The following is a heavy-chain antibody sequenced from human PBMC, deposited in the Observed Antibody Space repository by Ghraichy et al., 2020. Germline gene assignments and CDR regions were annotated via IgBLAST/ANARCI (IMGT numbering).Heavy chain of an antibody. CDR3: ARGKYSSGWSLAY. Sequence: ESLNISCAVYGGSFSGYYWSWIRQPPGKGLEWIGEINHSGSTNYNPSLKSRVTISVDTSKNQFSLKLSSVTAADTAVYYCARGKYSSGWSLAYWGQGTLVTVSS. D-gene: IGHD6-19*01. CDR2: INHSGST. J-gene: IGHJ4*02. CDR1: GGSFSGYY. V-gene: IGHV4-34*01.